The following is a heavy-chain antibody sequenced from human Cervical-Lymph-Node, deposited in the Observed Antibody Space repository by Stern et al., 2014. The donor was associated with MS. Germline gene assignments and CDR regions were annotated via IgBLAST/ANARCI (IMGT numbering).Heavy chain of an antibody. Sequence: QVQLVQSGAEVMKPGASVNVSCKASGYTFTDYSIQWGRQVHGQGLEWMGMIIPNGGIATDPRNVLGRVTMTRDASTATVNMELNSLRSEVTAVYYCARVAPTVGAAYWGQGTLVTVSS. CDR3: ARVAPTVGAAY. V-gene: IGHV1-46*01. D-gene: IGHD1-26*01. J-gene: IGHJ4*02. CDR1: GYTFTDYS. CDR2: IIPNGGIA.